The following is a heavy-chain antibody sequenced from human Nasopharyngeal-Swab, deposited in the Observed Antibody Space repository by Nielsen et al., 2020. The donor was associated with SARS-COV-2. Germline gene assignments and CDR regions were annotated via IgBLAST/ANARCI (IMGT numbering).Heavy chain of an antibody. Sequence: GGSLRLSCPASGFTFSSYAMNWVRQAPGKGLEWVSTINYNSGITYSADSVRGRFTIFRDNSENTLFLQMNSLMAEDTAMYFCAKGMDSSGFHGFDIWGQGTMVTVSS. V-gene: IGHV3-23*01. D-gene: IGHD6-19*01. CDR2: INYNSGIT. CDR3: AKGMDSSGFHGFDI. CDR1: GFTFSSYA. J-gene: IGHJ3*02.